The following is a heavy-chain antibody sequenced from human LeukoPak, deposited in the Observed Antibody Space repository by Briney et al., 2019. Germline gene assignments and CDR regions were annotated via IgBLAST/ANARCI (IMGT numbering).Heavy chain of an antibody. V-gene: IGHV3-74*01. J-gene: IGHJ4*02. CDR1: GNYW. Sequence: PGGSLRLSCAASGNYWMHWVRQAPGKGLVWVSHINSDGSWTSYADSVKGRFTISKDNAKNTVYLQMNSLRAEDTAVYYCAKGRRTFDYWGQGTLVTVSS. CDR2: INSDGSWT. CDR3: AKGRRTFDY.